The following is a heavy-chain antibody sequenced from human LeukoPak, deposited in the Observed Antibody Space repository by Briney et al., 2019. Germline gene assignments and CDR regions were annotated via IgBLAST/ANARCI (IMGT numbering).Heavy chain of an antibody. V-gene: IGHV4-38-2*02. CDR3: AREGILSGSPDYYYYMDV. Sequence: PSETLSLTCTVSGGSISSYYWGWIRQPPGKGLEWIGSIYHSGSTYYNPSLKSRVTISVDTSKNQFSLKLSSVTAADTAVYYCAREGILSGSPDYYYYMDVWGKGTTVTVSS. J-gene: IGHJ6*03. CDR2: IYHSGST. CDR1: GGSISSYY. D-gene: IGHD2-15*01.